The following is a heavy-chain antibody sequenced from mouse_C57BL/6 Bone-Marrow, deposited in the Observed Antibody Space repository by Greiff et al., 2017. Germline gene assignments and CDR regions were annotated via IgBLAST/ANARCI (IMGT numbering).Heavy chain of an antibody. CDR2: IDPETGGT. CDR3: TRPVGFDY. D-gene: IGHD1-1*01. Sequence: VQLQESGAELVRPGASVTLSCKASGYTFTDYEMHWVKQTPVHGLEWIGAIDPETGGTAYNQKFKGKAILTADKSYSTAYMELRSLTSEDSAVYYCTRPVGFDYWGQGTTLTVSS. V-gene: IGHV1-15*01. CDR1: GYTFTDYE. J-gene: IGHJ2*01.